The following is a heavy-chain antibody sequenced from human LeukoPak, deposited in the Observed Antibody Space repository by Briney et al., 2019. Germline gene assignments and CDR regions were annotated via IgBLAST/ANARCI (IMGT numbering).Heavy chain of an antibody. V-gene: IGHV3-7*01. D-gene: IGHD3-10*01. CDR2: IKQDGSEK. J-gene: IGHJ4*02. Sequence: GGSLRLSCAASGFTFSSYWMSWVRQAPGKGLEWEANIKQDGSEKYYVDSVKGRFTISRDNAKNSLYLQMNSLRAEDTAVYYCARGRRSITMVRGVTYFDYWGQGTLVTVSS. CDR1: GFTFSSYW. CDR3: ARGRRSITMVRGVTYFDY.